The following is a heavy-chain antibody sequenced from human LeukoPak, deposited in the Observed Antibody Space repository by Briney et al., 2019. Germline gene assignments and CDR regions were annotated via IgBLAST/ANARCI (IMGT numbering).Heavy chain of an antibody. D-gene: IGHD6-19*01. V-gene: IGHV4-34*01. CDR2: INHSGST. CDR3: ARGREVVYQWLVGY. J-gene: IGHJ4*02. CDR1: GGSFSGYY. Sequence: SETLSLTCAAYGGSFSGYYWSWIRQPPGKGLEWIGEINHSGSTNYNPSLKSRVTISVDTSKNQFSLKLSSVTAADTAVYYCARGREVVYQWLVGYWGQGTLVTVSS.